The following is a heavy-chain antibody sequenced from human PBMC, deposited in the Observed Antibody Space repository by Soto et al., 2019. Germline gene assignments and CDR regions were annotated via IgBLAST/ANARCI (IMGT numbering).Heavy chain of an antibody. CDR3: ARDNVGGYYYYYGTDV. CDR2: IDSGGST. Sequence: EVQLVESGGGLVQPGGSLRLSCAASGFTVSSNYMSWVRQAPGKGLEWVSVIDSGGSTYYADSVKGRFTISRDNSTXXLYLQMNSLRAEDTAVYYCARDNVGGYYYYYGTDVWGQGTTVTVSS. J-gene: IGHJ6*02. V-gene: IGHV3-66*01. CDR1: GFTVSSNY. D-gene: IGHD3-16*01.